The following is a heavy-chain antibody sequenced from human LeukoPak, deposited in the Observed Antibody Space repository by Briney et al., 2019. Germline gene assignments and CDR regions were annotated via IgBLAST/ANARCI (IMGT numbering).Heavy chain of an antibody. J-gene: IGHJ1*01. CDR2: ISGSGGST. CDR3: AKTRNGYTTEYLQH. Sequence: QPGRSLRLSCAASGFTFSSYAMHWVRQAPGKGLEWVSAISGSGGSTYYADSVKGRFTISRDNSKNTLYLQMNSLRAEDTAVYYCAKTRNGYTTEYLQHWGQGTLVIVSS. V-gene: IGHV3-23*01. D-gene: IGHD5-24*01. CDR1: GFTFSSYA.